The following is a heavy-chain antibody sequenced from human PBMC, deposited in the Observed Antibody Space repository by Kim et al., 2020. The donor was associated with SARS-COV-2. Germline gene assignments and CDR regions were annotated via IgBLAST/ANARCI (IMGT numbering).Heavy chain of an antibody. D-gene: IGHD2-15*01. CDR3: ARGQYCSGGSCYRGLYYFDY. CDR1: GFTFSSYA. Sequence: GGSLRLSCAASGFTFSSYAMSWVRQAPGKGLEWVSAISGSGGSTYYADSVKGRFTISRDNSKNTLYLQMNSLRAEDTAVYYCARGQYCSGGSCYRGLYYFDYWGQGTLVTVSS. J-gene: IGHJ4*02. V-gene: IGHV3-23*01. CDR2: ISGSGGST.